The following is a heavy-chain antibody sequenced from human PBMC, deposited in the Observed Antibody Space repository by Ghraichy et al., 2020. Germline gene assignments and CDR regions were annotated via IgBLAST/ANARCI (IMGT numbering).Heavy chain of an antibody. CDR2: IYATGNT. CDR3: ARWDIAVAGFLDY. Sequence: SETLSLTCTVSGGSITSGSYSWSWLRQPAGKGLEWIGRIYATGNTNYNPSLKSRVTISVDTSKNQFSLKLSSVTAADTAIYYCARWDIAVAGFLDYWGQGTLVTVSS. V-gene: IGHV4-61*02. CDR1: GGSITSGSYS. D-gene: IGHD6-19*01. J-gene: IGHJ4*02.